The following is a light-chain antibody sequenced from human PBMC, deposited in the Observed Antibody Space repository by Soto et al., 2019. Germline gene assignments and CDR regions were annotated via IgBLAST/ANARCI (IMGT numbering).Light chain of an antibody. CDR1: SSNIGSNT. J-gene: IGLJ2*01. CDR2: SNN. Sequence: QSVLTQPPSASGTPGQRVTISCSGSSSNIGSNTVNWYRQLPGTAPKLLIYSNNQRPSGVPDRFSGSKSGTSASLAISGRQSDDEADYYCAAWDDSLNGVVFGGGTKVTVL. CDR3: AAWDDSLNGVV. V-gene: IGLV1-44*01.